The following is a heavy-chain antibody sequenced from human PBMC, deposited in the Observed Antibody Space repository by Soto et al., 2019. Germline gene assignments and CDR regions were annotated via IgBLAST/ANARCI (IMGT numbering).Heavy chain of an antibody. Sequence: QITLKESGPTLVKPTQTLTLTCTFSGFSLSTSGVGVGWIRQPPGKALEWLALIYWDDDKRYSPSLKSRLTLTTDTPNNPRVLPMTHIDPVDTATSSSASTGTVTPPARCMRLSYFDYWGQGTLVTVSS. CDR2: IYWDDDK. CDR3: ASTGTVTPPARCMRLSYFDY. J-gene: IGHJ4*02. CDR1: GFSLSTSGVG. D-gene: IGHD4-17*01. V-gene: IGHV2-5*02.